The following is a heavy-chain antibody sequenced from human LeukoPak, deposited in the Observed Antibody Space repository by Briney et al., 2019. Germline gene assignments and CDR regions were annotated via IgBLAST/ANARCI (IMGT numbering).Heavy chain of an antibody. J-gene: IGHJ1*01. CDR3: TSLRGSSSQYFQY. Sequence: KPGGSFRLSCAASGFTFSNAWMSWVRQAPGKGLEWVGRIKSKTDGGTTDYAAPVKGRFTISRDDSKDTLYLQMNSLRTEDTAVYYCTSLRGSSSQYFQYWGQGTLVTVSS. CDR2: IKSKTDGGTT. V-gene: IGHV3-15*01. CDR1: GFTFSNAW. D-gene: IGHD6-13*01.